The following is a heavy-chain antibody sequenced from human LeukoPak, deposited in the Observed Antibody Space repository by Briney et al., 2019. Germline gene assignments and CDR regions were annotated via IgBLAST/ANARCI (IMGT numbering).Heavy chain of an antibody. D-gene: IGHD2-15*01. CDR2: IYGSDDKT. CDR3: AKTQGYYDA. V-gene: IGHV3-23*01. CDR1: GFTFSNYA. Sequence: PGGSLRLSCVTSGFTFSNYAMSWVRQAPGKGLELVSGIYGSDDKTVYGDAVKGRFTISRDNSKNTLYLQMNSLRADDTAVYYCAKTQGYYDAWGQGALVTVSS. J-gene: IGHJ5*02.